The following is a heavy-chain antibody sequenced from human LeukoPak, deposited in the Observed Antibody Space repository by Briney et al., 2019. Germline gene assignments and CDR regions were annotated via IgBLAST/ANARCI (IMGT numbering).Heavy chain of an antibody. Sequence: PGGSLRLSCAASGFTFSSYGMHWVRQAPGKGLEWVAVIWYDGSNKYYADSVKGRFTISRDNFKNTLYLQMNSLRAEDTAVYYCARDNYYDSSGYYPYDAFDIWGQGTMVTVSS. CDR1: GFTFSSYG. CDR3: ARDNYYDSSGYYPYDAFDI. V-gene: IGHV3-33*01. CDR2: IWYDGSNK. J-gene: IGHJ3*02. D-gene: IGHD3-22*01.